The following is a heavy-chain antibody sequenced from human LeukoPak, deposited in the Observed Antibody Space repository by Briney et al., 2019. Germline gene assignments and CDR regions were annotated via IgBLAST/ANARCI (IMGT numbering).Heavy chain of an antibody. J-gene: IGHJ1*01. CDR1: GYTFTSYD. CDR2: MKPDSGAT. V-gene: IGHV1-8*03. Sequence: ASVKVPCKASGYTFTSYDINWVRQATGQGLEWMGWMKPDSGATGYAPRFQGRVTITRNTSISTAYMELSSLRSEDTAVYYCAIGLEDYGSGSYIPGVTGVFEYFQHWGQGTLVTVSS. CDR3: AIGLEDYGSGSYIPGVTGVFEYFQH. D-gene: IGHD3-10*01.